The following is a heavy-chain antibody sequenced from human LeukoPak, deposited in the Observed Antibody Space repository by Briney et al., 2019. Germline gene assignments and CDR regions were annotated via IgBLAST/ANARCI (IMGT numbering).Heavy chain of an antibody. Sequence: GGSLRISCAASGFTFSTNAQPWVRQAPGKGLEWVSAICGSGGSTYYADSVKGRFTISRDNSKNTLYLQMSSLRAEDTAVYYCAKATSNFWSGPDVWGKGTTVTVSS. CDR3: AKATSNFWSGPDV. D-gene: IGHD3-3*01. CDR2: ICGSGGST. CDR1: GFTFSTNA. V-gene: IGHV3-23*01. J-gene: IGHJ6*04.